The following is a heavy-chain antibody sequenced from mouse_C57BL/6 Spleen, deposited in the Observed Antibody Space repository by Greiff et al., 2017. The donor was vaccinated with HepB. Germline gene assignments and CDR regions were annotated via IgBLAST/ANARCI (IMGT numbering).Heavy chain of an antibody. D-gene: IGHD1-1*01. CDR2: IDPSDSET. V-gene: IGHV1-52*01. CDR3: ARTTVVARDYYFDY. CDR1: GYTFTSYW. J-gene: IGHJ2*01. Sequence: VKLQQPGAELVRPGSSVKLSCKASGYTFTSYWMHWVKQRPIQGLEWIGNIDPSDSETHYNQKFKDKATLTVDKSSSTAYMQLSSLTSEDSAVYYCARTTVVARDYYFDYWGQGTTLTVSS.